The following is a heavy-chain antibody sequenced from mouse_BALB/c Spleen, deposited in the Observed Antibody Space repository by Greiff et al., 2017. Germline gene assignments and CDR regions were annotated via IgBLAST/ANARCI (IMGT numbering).Heavy chain of an antibody. V-gene: IGHV5-17*02. D-gene: IGHD2-1*01. J-gene: IGHJ4*01. Sequence: EVKLVESGGGLVQPGGSRKLSCAASGFTFSSFGMHWVRQAPEKGLEWVAYISSGSSTIYYADTVKGRFTISRDNPKNTLFLQMTSLRSEDTAMYYCARSYGNIYYAMDYWGQGTSVTVSS. CDR3: ARSYGNIYYAMDY. CDR2: ISSGSSTI. CDR1: GFTFSSFG.